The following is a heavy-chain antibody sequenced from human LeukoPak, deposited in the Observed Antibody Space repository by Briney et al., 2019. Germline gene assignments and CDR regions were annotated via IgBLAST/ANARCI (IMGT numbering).Heavy chain of an antibody. D-gene: IGHD6-13*01. CDR2: ISYSGST. Sequence: LRLSCAASGFTFSSYAMSWIRQPPGKGLEWIGEISYSGSTNYNPSLKSRVTISVDTSKNQFSLKLSSVTAADTAVYYCARGSAAGSLGVDYWGQGTLVTVSS. CDR1: GFTFSSYA. CDR3: ARGSAAGSLGVDY. J-gene: IGHJ4*02. V-gene: IGHV4-34*01.